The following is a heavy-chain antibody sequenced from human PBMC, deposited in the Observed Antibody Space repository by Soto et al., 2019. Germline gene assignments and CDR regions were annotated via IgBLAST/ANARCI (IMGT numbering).Heavy chain of an antibody. J-gene: IGHJ4*02. CDR2: INSDGSNT. CDR3: ARVRLLLASVDY. CDR1: GFTFSFYW. Sequence: PWGSLRLSCAPAGFTFSFYWMSWVRQAPGKGLVWVSSINSDGSNTSYADSVKGRFTISRHNAKNTLYLQMTSLRAEDTAVYYCARVRLLLASVDYWGQGXLVTVYS. D-gene: IGHD3-10*01. V-gene: IGHV3-74*01.